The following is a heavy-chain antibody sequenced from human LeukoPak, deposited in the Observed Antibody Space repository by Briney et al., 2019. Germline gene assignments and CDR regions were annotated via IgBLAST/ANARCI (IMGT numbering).Heavy chain of an antibody. J-gene: IGHJ4*02. Sequence: PSETLSLTCTVSGGSISSRSYYWGWIRQPPGEVLEWIGSMYYSGSSYYNPSLKSRVTISVDTSKNQFSLKLSSVTAADTAVYYCARRGLYVSSGHFDYWGQGTLVTVSS. CDR3: ARRGLYVSSGHFDY. D-gene: IGHD3-22*01. CDR1: GGSISSRSYY. CDR2: MYYSGSS. V-gene: IGHV4-39*01.